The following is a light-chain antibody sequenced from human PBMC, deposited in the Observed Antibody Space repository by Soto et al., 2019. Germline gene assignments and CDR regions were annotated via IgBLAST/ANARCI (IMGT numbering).Light chain of an antibody. V-gene: IGLV2-14*01. CDR2: EVS. Sequence: QSALTQPASVSGSPGQSITISCTGTSSDIGGYNYVSWYQQHPGKAPKLMIYEVSDRPSGVSNRFSGSKSGNTAFLTISGLQVEDEADYYCCSYAGTSWVFGGGTKLTVL. J-gene: IGLJ3*02. CDR1: SSDIGGYNY. CDR3: CSYAGTSWV.